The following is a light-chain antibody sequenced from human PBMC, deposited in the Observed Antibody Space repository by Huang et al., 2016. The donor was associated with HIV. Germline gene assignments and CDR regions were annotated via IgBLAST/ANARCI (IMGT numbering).Light chain of an antibody. CDR2: DAS. CDR1: QTISTY. Sequence: DIQMTQSPSSLSASVGDRVTITCRASQTISTYLNWYQQRPWKAPKLLIYDASTLQSGVPSRFSGSGSGTDFALSIGSLQPEDFATYFCQQSYSTPRTFGQGTKVEIK. J-gene: IGKJ1*01. CDR3: QQSYSTPRT. V-gene: IGKV1-39*01.